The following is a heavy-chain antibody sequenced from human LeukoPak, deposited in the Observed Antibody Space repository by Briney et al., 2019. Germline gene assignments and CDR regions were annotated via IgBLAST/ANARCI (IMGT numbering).Heavy chain of an antibody. Sequence: PSETLSLTCDVSGGSISSGGYSWSWIRQPPGKGLEWIGYTYHSGSTYYNPSLKSRVTISVDRSKNQFSLKLSSVTAADTAVYYCARLQYSSTRVGYYGMDVWGQGTTVTVSS. CDR1: GGSISSGGYS. V-gene: IGHV4-30-2*01. J-gene: IGHJ6*02. D-gene: IGHD2-2*01. CDR2: TYHSGST. CDR3: ARLQYSSTRVGYYGMDV.